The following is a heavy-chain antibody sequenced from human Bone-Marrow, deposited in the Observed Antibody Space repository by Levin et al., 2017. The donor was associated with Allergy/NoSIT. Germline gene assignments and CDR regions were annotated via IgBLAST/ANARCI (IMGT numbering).Heavy chain of an antibody. CDR1: GFSFHTYG. CDR3: ARDAEWLVPKYYFAMDV. D-gene: IGHD6-19*01. J-gene: IGHJ6*02. Sequence: LSLTCAASGFSFHTYGMHWVRQAPGKGLEWVAVIWYDGSSQYFGDSVKGRFTISRDNANSILYLQMNSLRVEDAAVYYCARDAEWLVPKYYFAMDVWGQGTTVTVSS. CDR2: IWYDGSSQ. V-gene: IGHV3-33*01.